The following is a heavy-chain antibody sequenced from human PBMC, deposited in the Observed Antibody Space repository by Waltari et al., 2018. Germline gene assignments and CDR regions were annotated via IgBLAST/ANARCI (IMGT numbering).Heavy chain of an antibody. J-gene: IGHJ4*02. V-gene: IGHV4-38-2*01. CDR3: ARHPHHCDGGGCYVLYFDY. D-gene: IGHD2-15*01. Sequence: QVQLQESGPGLVRPSETLSLTCGVSGYSITRGYYWGWIRQPPGKGLEWIGSIYNSGSTFYHSSLKSRVTISVDTSKNQFSLKLTSVTAADAAVYYCARHPHHCDGGGCYVLYFDYWGQGTLVTVSS. CDR1: GYSITRGYY. CDR2: IYNSGST.